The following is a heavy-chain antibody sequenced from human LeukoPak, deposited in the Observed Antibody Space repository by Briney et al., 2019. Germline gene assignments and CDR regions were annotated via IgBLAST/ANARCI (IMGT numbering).Heavy chain of an antibody. J-gene: IGHJ5*02. CDR2: ISGSGGST. CDR1: GFTFSSYA. D-gene: IGHD2-15*01. CDR3: AKVEDIVVLVAATPLSWFDP. V-gene: IGHV3-23*01. Sequence: GGSLRLSCAASGFTFSSYAMSWVRQAPGKGLEWVSAISGSGGSTYYADSVKGRFTISRDNSKNTLYLQMNSPRAEDTAVYYCAKVEDIVVLVAATPLSWFDPWGQGTLVTVSS.